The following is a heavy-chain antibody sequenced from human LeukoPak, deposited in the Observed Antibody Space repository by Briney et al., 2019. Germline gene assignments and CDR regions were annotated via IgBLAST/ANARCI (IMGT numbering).Heavy chain of an antibody. CDR3: ARGYDILTGHDAFDI. J-gene: IGHJ3*02. Sequence: ASVKVPCKASGYTFTSYGISWVRQAPGQGLEWMGWISAYNGNTNYAQKLQGRVTMTTDTSTTTAYMELRSLRSDDTAVYYCARGYDILTGHDAFDIWGQGTMVTVSS. CDR2: ISAYNGNT. D-gene: IGHD3-9*01. CDR1: GYTFTSYG. V-gene: IGHV1-18*01.